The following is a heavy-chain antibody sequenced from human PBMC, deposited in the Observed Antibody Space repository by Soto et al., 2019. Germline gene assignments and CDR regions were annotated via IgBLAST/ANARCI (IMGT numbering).Heavy chain of an antibody. Sequence: QVQLVQSGAEVKKPGASVKVSCKASGYTFTGYYMHWVRQAPGQGLEWMGWINPNSGGTNYAQKFQGWVTMTRDTSISTAYMELSRLRSDDTAVYYCARDASHSHFYDFWSGRGTNWFDPWGQGTLVTVSS. CDR2: INPNSGGT. CDR3: ARDASHSHFYDFWSGRGTNWFDP. V-gene: IGHV1-2*04. J-gene: IGHJ5*02. D-gene: IGHD3-3*01. CDR1: GYTFTGYY.